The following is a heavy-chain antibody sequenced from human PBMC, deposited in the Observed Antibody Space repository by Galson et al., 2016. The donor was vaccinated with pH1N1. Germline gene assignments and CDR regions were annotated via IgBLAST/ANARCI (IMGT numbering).Heavy chain of an antibody. V-gene: IGHV1-69*13. D-gene: IGHD2-21*02. Sequence: SVKVSCKASGDSLSHYAVSWVRQAPGQGLEWMGLTIPMFGTSNYAQKFQGRVTITADELTSTAYMDLSSLTSEDTAVYYCARSPGYMVTALDNWGHGTLVTVSS. CDR3: ARSPGYMVTALDN. J-gene: IGHJ4*01. CDR1: GDSLSHYA. CDR2: TIPMFGTS.